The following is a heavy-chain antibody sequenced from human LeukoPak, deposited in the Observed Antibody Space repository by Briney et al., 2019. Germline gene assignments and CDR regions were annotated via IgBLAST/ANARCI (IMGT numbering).Heavy chain of an antibody. V-gene: IGHV1-18*01. Sequence: ASVKVSCKASGYTFTSYGISWVRQAPGQGLEWMGWISAYNGNTNYAQKLQGRVTMTTDTSTSTAYMELRSLRSDDTAVYYCAREDWFWSGYYYYYYMDVWGKGTTVTISS. J-gene: IGHJ6*03. CDR2: ISAYNGNT. D-gene: IGHD3-3*01. CDR1: GYTFTSYG. CDR3: AREDWFWSGYYYYYYMDV.